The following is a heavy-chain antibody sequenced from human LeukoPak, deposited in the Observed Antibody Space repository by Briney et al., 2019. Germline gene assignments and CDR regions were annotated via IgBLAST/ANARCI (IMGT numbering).Heavy chain of an antibody. J-gene: IGHJ4*02. CDR2: IKQDGSET. CDR3: ARVDFWTGGNY. CDR1: GXTFXYYW. D-gene: IGHD3/OR15-3a*01. Sequence: GGSLRLSCATSGXTFXYYWMTWVRQAPXXXXXWVANIKQDGSETYYVDSVWGRFTISRDNAKNSLYLQMNSLRAEDTALYYCARVDFWTGGNYWGQGTLVTVSS. V-gene: IGHV3-7*01.